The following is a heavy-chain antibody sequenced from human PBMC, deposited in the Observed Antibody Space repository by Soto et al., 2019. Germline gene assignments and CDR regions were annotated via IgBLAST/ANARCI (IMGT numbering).Heavy chain of an antibody. D-gene: IGHD2-2*01. CDR2: IYHSGST. V-gene: IGHV4-30-2*01. Sequence: SETLSLTYHGSGCSISNGGYSWSWIRQPPGKGLEWIGYIYHSGSTYYNPSLKSRVTISVDRSKNQFSLKLSSVTAADTAVYYCASVPDRWGQGTLVTVS. CDR3: ASVPDR. CDR1: GCSISNGGYS. J-gene: IGHJ5*02.